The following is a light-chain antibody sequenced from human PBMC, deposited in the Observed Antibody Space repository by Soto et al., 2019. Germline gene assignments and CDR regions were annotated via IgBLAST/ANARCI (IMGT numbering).Light chain of an antibody. CDR1: SSDVGGYNY. J-gene: IGLJ1*01. V-gene: IGLV2-14*01. CDR3: SSYTSSTPYV. Sequence: ALTQPASVSGSPGQSITISCTGTSSDVGGYNYVSWYQQHPGKAPKLMIYEVSNRPSGVSNRFSGSKSGNTASLTISGLQAEDEADYYCSSYTSSTPYVFGTGTKVTVL. CDR2: EVS.